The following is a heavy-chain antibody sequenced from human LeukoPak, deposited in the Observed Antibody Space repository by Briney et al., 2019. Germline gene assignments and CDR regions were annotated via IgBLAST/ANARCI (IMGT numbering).Heavy chain of an antibody. V-gene: IGHV4-59*01. J-gene: IGHJ4*02. Sequence: PSETLSLTCTVSGGSISSYCWDWIRQPPGKGLEWIGYIDYSGDTNYNPSLKSRVTMSVDTSKNQFSLKLSSVTAADTAVYYCARASAYGLGSYYKPGFDYWGQGTLVTVSS. CDR2: IDYSGDT. CDR1: GGSISSYC. D-gene: IGHD3-10*01. CDR3: ARASAYGLGSYYKPGFDY.